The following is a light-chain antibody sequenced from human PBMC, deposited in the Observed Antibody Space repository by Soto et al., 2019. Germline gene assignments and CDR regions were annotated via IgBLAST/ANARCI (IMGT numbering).Light chain of an antibody. CDR1: QSISTNY. CDR2: AAS. J-gene: IGKJ5*01. Sequence: EVVLTQSPGTLSLSPGERATISCRASQSISTNYLAWYQQKPGQAPKLLIYAASSRLTGIPDRFSGSGSGTDITLTISRLEPEDFALYYCQQYGRTFGQGTRLDIK. V-gene: IGKV3-20*01. CDR3: QQYGRT.